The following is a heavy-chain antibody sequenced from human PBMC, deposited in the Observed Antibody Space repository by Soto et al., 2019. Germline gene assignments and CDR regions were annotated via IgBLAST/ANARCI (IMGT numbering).Heavy chain of an antibody. J-gene: IGHJ4*02. Sequence: ASVKVSCKASGYTFTGSYMHWVRQAPGQGLEWMGWINPNSGGTNYAQKFQGWVTMTRDTSISTAYMELSRLRSDDTAVYYCAREKYSSSSFDYWGQGTLVTVSS. CDR3: AREKYSSSSFDY. V-gene: IGHV1-2*04. CDR2: INPNSGGT. D-gene: IGHD6-6*01. CDR1: GYTFTGSY.